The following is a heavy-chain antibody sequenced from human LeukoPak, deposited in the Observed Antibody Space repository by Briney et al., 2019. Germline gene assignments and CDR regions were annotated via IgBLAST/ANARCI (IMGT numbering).Heavy chain of an antibody. Sequence: ASVKVSCKASGYTFTGYYMHWVRQAPGQGLEWMGWINPNSGGTNYAQKFQDRVTMTRDTSISTAYMELSRLRSDDTAVYYCARDSYGDCYFDYWGQGTLVTVSS. D-gene: IGHD4-17*01. CDR3: ARDSYGDCYFDY. CDR2: INPNSGGT. J-gene: IGHJ4*02. CDR1: GYTFTGYY. V-gene: IGHV1-2*02.